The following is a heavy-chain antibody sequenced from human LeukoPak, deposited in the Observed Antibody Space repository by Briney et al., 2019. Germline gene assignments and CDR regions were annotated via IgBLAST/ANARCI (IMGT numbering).Heavy chain of an antibody. V-gene: IGHV4-59*01. CDR2: IYYSGST. J-gene: IGHJ6*03. CDR3: AREVGPRFLEWLSPPRYYYYYMDV. D-gene: IGHD3-3*01. Sequence: SETLSLTCTVSGSSIGAYYWSWIRQPPGKGLEWIGYIYYSGSTNYNPSLKSRVTISVDTSKNQSSLKLSSVTAADTAVYYCAREVGPRFLEWLSPPRYYYYYMDVWGKGTTATVSS. CDR1: GSSIGAYY.